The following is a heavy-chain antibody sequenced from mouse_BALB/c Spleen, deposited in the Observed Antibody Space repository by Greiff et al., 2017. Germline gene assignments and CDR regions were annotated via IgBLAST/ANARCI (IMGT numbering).Heavy chain of an antibody. CDR2: IDPSDSYT. Sequence: QVQLKQPGAELVKPGASVKLSCKASGYTFTSYWMHWVKQRPGQGLEWIGEIDPSDSYTNYNQKFKGKATLTVDKSSSTAYMQLSSLTSEDSAVYYCARGVDGYQAPVDYWGKEPQSPSPQ. V-gene: IGHV1-69*02. CDR3: ARGVDGYQAPVDY. J-gene: IGHJ4*01. D-gene: IGHD2-3*01. CDR1: GYTFTSYW.